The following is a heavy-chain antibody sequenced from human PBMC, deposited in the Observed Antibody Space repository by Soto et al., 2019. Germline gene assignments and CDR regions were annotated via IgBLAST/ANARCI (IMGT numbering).Heavy chain of an antibody. CDR1: GFTFSSYG. CDR3: ARGELWPYYYYYGMDV. Sequence: GGSLRLSCAASGFTFSSYGMHWVRQAPGKGLEWVAVIWYDGSNKYYADSVKGRFTISRDNSKNTLYLQMNSLRAEDTAVYYCARGELWPYYYYYGMDVWGQGTTVTAP. CDR2: IWYDGSNK. J-gene: IGHJ6*02. V-gene: IGHV3-33*01. D-gene: IGHD5-18*01.